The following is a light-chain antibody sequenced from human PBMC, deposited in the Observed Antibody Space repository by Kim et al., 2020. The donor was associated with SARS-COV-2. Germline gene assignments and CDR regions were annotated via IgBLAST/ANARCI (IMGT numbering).Light chain of an antibody. CDR1: QSVSSS. CDR2: GAS. V-gene: IGKV3-15*01. J-gene: IGKJ2*01. CDR3: QQYNNWPPYT. Sequence: EVVMTQSPATLSVSPGEGATLFCRASQSVSSSLAWYQQKPGQAPRLLIYGASTRATGIPARFSGSGSGTEFTLTINSLQSEDFAVYYCQQYNNWPPYTFGQGTKLEI.